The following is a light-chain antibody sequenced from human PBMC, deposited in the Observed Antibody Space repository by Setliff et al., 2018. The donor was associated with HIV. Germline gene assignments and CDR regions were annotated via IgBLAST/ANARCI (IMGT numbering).Light chain of an antibody. CDR1: SSDVGSYNS. CDR2: DVS. CDR3: SSYTSSSTEV. J-gene: IGLJ1*01. V-gene: IGLV2-14*01. Sequence: QSVLTQPASVSGSPGQSITISCTGTSSDVGSYNSVYWYQQHPGKAPKLMIYDVSNRPSGVSNRFSGSKSGNTASLTISGLQTEDEADYYCSSYTSSSTEVFGTGTKVTVL.